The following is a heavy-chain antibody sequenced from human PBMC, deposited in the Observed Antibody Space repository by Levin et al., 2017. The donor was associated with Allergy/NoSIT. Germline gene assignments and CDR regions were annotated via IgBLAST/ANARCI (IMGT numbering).Heavy chain of an antibody. CDR3: TRKGVSSGWFLEY. J-gene: IGHJ4*02. V-gene: IGHV3-53*01. Sequence: SCAPSGFIVSSDYMSWVRQAPGKGLEWVSAINNIGSTYYADSVKGRFTISRDNSKNTLYLQMTNLRAEDTAVYYCTRKGVSSGWFLEYWGQGTSVTVSS. D-gene: IGHD6-19*01. CDR2: INNIGST. CDR1: GFIVSSDY.